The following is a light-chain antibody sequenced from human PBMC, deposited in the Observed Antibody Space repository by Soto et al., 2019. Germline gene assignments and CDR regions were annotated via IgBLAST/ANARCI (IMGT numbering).Light chain of an antibody. Sequence: QSVLTQPASVSGSPGQSITISCTGTSSDVGGYNYVSWYQQHPGKAPKVMIYEVTNRPSGVSNRFSGSKSANTASLTISGLQAEDEADYYCSSYTSNSTVVFGGGTKLTVL. V-gene: IGLV2-14*01. J-gene: IGLJ3*02. CDR1: SSDVGGYNY. CDR3: SSYTSNSTVV. CDR2: EVT.